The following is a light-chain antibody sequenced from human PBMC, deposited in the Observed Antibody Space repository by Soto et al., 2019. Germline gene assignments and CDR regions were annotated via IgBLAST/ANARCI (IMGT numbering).Light chain of an antibody. V-gene: IGKV4-1*01. CDR3: QQYYSTPRT. CDR2: WAS. J-gene: IGKJ1*01. CDR1: QSVLYSSNNKNY. Sequence: DIVMTQSPDSLAVSLGERATINCKSSQSVLYSSNNKNYLAWYQQKPGQPPKLLIYWASTRESGVPDRFSGSGSGTDFTLTISSLQAADVEVYYCQQYYSTPRTFGQGTKVEIK.